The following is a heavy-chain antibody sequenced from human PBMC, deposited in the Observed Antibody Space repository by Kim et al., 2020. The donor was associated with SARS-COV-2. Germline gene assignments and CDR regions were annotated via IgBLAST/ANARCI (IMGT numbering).Heavy chain of an antibody. CDR1: GGSFSDYY. D-gene: IGHD5-18*01. CDR2: INHSGST. J-gene: IGHJ4*02. V-gene: IGHV4-34*01. Sequence: SETLSLTCAVYGGSFSDYYWSWIRQPPGKGLEWIGEINHSGSTNYNPSLKSRVTISADTSKDQFSLNLSSVTAADTAVYYCTRGARSYGYYWGQGTLVSVSS. CDR3: TRGARSYGYY.